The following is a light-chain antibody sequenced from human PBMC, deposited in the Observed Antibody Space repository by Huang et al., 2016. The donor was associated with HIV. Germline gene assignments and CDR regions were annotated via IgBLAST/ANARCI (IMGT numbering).Light chain of an antibody. J-gene: IGKJ4*01. Sequence: EIVLTQSPATMSLSPGERATLSCRASQSVSNYLAWYQHKTVQAPRLLIYDASNRGTGIPARFSGGGAGTDFNLTIRSLEPEDFAVYYCQQRSNWPPLTFGGGTKVEIK. CDR2: DAS. CDR3: QQRSNWPPLT. V-gene: IGKV3-11*01. CDR1: QSVSNY.